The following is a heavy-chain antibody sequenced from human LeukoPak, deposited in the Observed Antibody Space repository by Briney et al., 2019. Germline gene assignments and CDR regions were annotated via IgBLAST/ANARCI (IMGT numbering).Heavy chain of an antibody. Sequence: GSLRLACAASGFTFSTYNMNWVRQAPGKWLEWVSSISSGGNYIYQSESVKGRFTISRDNAKNSLYLQMNSLRAEDTAVYYCARDPYGSTPGDYWGQGTLVTVSS. CDR1: GFTFSTYN. J-gene: IGHJ4*02. CDR2: ISSGGNYI. CDR3: ARDPYGSTPGDY. D-gene: IGHD2-2*01. V-gene: IGHV3-21*01.